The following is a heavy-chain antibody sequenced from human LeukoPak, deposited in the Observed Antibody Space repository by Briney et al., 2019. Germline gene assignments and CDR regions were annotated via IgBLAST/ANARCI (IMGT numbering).Heavy chain of an antibody. Sequence: SETLSLTCTVSGYSISSGYYWGWIRQPPGKGLEWIGSIYHSGSTYYNPSLKSRVTISVDKSKNQFSLKLSSVTAADTAVYYCAREDSGYHFDYWGQGTLVTVSS. D-gene: IGHD3-22*01. CDR3: AREDSGYHFDY. J-gene: IGHJ4*02. CDR2: IYHSGST. V-gene: IGHV4-38-2*02. CDR1: GYSISSGYY.